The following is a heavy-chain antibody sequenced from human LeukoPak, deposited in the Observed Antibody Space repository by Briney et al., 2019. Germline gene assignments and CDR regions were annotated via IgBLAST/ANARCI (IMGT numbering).Heavy chain of an antibody. CDR2: IIPILGIA. D-gene: IGHD3-22*01. CDR1: GGTFSSYA. Sequence: ASVKVSCKASGGTFSSYAISWVRQAPGQGLEWMGRIIPILGIANYAQKFQGRVTITADKSTSTAYMELSSLRSEDTAVYYCARSTPAYYYDSSGLVQSWGQGTLVTVSS. J-gene: IGHJ4*02. V-gene: IGHV1-69*04. CDR3: ARSTPAYYYDSSGLVQS.